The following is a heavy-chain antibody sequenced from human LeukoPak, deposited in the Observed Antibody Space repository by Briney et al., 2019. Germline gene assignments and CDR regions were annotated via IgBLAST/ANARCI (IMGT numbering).Heavy chain of an antibody. CDR1: GYTFTSYG. D-gene: IGHD2-15*01. V-gene: IGHV1-18*01. Sequence: ASVKVSCKASGYTFTSYGISWVRQAPGQGLEWMGWISAYNGNTNYAQKLQGRVTMTTDTSTSTAYMELRSLRSDDTAVYYCARVLRGYCSGGSCYHNFDYWGQGTLVTVSS. CDR3: ARVLRGYCSGGSCYHNFDY. J-gene: IGHJ4*02. CDR2: ISAYNGNT.